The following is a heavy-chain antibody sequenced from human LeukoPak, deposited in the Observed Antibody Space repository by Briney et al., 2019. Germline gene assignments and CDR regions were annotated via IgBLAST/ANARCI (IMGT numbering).Heavy chain of an antibody. V-gene: IGHV3-48*01. J-gene: IGHJ4*02. CDR1: GFTFSNYS. CDR3: ARADSTMVVWYFDY. CDR2: IIDSGKTV. D-gene: IGHD4/OR15-4a*01. Sequence: HPGGSLRLSCAVSGFTFSNYSMNWVRQTPGKGLEWIAYIIDSGKTVYYADSVKGRFTISRDNAKNSLYLQMNSLRAEDTAVYYCARADSTMVVWYFDYWGQGALVTVSS.